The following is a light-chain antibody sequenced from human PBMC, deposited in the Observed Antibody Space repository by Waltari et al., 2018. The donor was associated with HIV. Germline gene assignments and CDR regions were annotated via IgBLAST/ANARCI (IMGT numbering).Light chain of an antibody. CDR1: QLDDTY. J-gene: IGLJ1*01. CDR2: QDD. CDR3: QAWDSGTGV. V-gene: IGLV3-1*01. Sequence: SYELTQPPSVSVSPGQAVTITCSGDQLDDTYVCWYQQKPGRSPVLFIYQDDKRLSGIPDRFSGSNSGNTATLTISGTQTMDEADYYCQAWDSGTGVFGTGTTVTVL.